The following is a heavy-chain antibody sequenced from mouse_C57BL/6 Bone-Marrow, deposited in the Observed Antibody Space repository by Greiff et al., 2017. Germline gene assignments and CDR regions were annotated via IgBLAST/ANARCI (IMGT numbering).Heavy chain of an antibody. CDR1: GYTFTSYW. CDR2: IHPNSGST. D-gene: IGHD1-1*02. Sequence: VQLQQPGAELVKPGASVKLSCKASGYTFTSYWMHWVKQRPGQGLEWIGMIHPNSGSTNYNEKFKSKATLTVDKSSSTAYMQLSSLTSEDSAVYYCARSPGGYYAMDYGGQGTSVTVSS. J-gene: IGHJ4*01. CDR3: ARSPGGYYAMDY. V-gene: IGHV1-64*01.